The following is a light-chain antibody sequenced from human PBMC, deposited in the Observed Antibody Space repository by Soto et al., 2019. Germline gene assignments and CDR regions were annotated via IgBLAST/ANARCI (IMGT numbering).Light chain of an antibody. V-gene: IGKV3-15*01. Sequence: EIVMTQSPATLSVSPGERATLSCRASQSVSGSYLARYQHKPGQAPRLLISGASTRATGIPARFSGSGSGTEFTLTIDTLQSEDFAVYFCQQYYDWPPTFGGGTKLEIK. CDR2: GAS. CDR1: QSVSGSY. J-gene: IGKJ4*01. CDR3: QQYYDWPPT.